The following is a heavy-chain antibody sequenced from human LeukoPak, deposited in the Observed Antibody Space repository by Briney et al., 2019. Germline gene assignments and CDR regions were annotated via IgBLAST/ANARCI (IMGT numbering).Heavy chain of an antibody. CDR1: GGSISSYY. CDR2: IYYSGST. D-gene: IGHD3-22*01. J-gene: IGHJ4*02. CDR3: ARTNYYDSSGYSYYFDY. V-gene: IGHV4-59*01. Sequence: SETLSLTCTVSGGSISSYYWSWLRQPPGKGLEWIGYIYYSGSTNYNPSLKSRVTISVDTSKNQFSLKLSSVTAADTAVYYCARTNYYDSSGYSYYFDYWGQGTLVTVSS.